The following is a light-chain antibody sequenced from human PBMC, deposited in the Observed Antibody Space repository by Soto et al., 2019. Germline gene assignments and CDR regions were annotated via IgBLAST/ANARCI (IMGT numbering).Light chain of an antibody. CDR1: QSVSSN. Sequence: EVVMTQSPATLSVSPWERATLACRASQSVSSNLAWYQQKPGQAPRLLIYDASTRATGIPARFSGSGSGTEFTLTISGLQPDDFATYYCQHFYTYSPWTFGQGTKVDIK. CDR2: DAS. V-gene: IGKV3-15*01. CDR3: QHFYTYSPWT. J-gene: IGKJ1*01.